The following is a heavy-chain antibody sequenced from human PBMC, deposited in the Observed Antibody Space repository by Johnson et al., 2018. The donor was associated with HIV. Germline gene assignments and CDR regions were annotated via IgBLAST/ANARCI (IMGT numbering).Heavy chain of an antibody. V-gene: IGHV3-23*04. Sequence: EVQLVESGGGVVRPGGSLRLSCAASGFTFDDYGMSWVRQAPGKGLEWVAGISGSGGGTYYADSVKGRFTISRDNSKNTVFLQMSSLRAEDTAVYYCTTHSGYESDAFDIWGQGTMVTVSS. J-gene: IGHJ3*02. CDR3: TTHSGYESDAFDI. CDR1: GFTFDDYG. D-gene: IGHD5-12*01. CDR2: ISGSGGGT.